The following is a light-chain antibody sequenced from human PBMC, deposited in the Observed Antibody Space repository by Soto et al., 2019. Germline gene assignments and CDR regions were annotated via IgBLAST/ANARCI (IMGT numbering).Light chain of an antibody. CDR2: LAP. V-gene: IGKV1-39*01. J-gene: IGKJ1*01. CDR1: QIISSF. CDR3: QQSYTVPLT. Sequence: IQMTQPPSTLSASVGDRVTISFPASQIISSFLNWYQQKPGKAPKLLIFLAPSLQSGVPSRFSGSGSGADFTLTISSLQPEDFATYYCQQSYTVPLTFGQGTKVDIK.